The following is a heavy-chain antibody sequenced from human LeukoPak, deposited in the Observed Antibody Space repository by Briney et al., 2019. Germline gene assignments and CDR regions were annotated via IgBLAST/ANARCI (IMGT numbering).Heavy chain of an antibody. Sequence: SETLSLTCTVSGGSISSSSYYWSWIRQPAGKGLEWIGRVSSSGSTNYNPSLNSRVTISLDTSKNQFSLNLNSVTAADTAVYFCARGSLTVDPWGQGTLVTVSS. J-gene: IGHJ5*02. CDR2: VSSSGST. V-gene: IGHV4-61*02. CDR1: GGSISSSSYY. CDR3: ARGSLTVDP.